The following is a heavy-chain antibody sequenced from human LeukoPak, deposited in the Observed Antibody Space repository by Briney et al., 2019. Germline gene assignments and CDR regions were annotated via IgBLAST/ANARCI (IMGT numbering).Heavy chain of an antibody. CDR2: IYYTGSTGST. CDR3: ARVDTAMVTYYFDY. J-gene: IGHJ4*02. CDR1: GVSISRYF. D-gene: IGHD5-18*01. Sequence: PSETLSLTCTVSGVSISRYFWSWIRQPPGKGLEWIGLIYYTGSTGSTSYNPSLKSRVTMSLDTSKNQFSLRLSSVTAADTAVYYCARVDTAMVTYYFDYWGQGTLVTVSS. V-gene: IGHV4-59*01.